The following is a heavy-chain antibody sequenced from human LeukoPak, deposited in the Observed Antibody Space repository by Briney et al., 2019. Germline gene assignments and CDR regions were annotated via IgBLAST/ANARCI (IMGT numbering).Heavy chain of an antibody. D-gene: IGHD6-13*01. CDR1: GFTFSSYA. CDR2: ISGSGGST. V-gene: IGHV3-23*01. J-gene: IGHJ4*02. Sequence: GGSLRLSCAASGFTFSSYAMSWVRQAPGKGLEWVSAISGSGGSTYYADSVKGRFTISRDNSKNTLYLQMNSLRAEDTAVYYCAKVVRYSSSWYYFDYWVQGTLVTVSS. CDR3: AKVVRYSSSWYYFDY.